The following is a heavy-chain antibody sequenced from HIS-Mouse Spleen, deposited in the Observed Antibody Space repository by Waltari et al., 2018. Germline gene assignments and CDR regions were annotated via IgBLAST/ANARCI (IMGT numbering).Heavy chain of an antibody. Sequence: QVQLVQSGAEVKKPGASVKVSCKASGYTFTSYDINWVRQATGQGLEWMGWREPKNGKTGYEQKVQGRVTMTRNTSISTAYMEMSSLRSEDTAVYYCATRANWGSHDAFDIWGQGTMVTVSS. CDR1: GYTFTSYD. CDR2: REPKNGKT. D-gene: IGHD7-27*01. J-gene: IGHJ3*02. CDR3: ATRANWGSHDAFDI. V-gene: IGHV1-8*01.